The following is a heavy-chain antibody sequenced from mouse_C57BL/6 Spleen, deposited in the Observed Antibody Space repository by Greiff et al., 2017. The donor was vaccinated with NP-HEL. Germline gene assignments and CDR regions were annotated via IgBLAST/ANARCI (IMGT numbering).Heavy chain of an antibody. CDR1: GFTFSSYA. CDR3: ARVYYAMDY. Sequence: EVQLVESGGGLVKPGGSLKLSCAASGFTFSSYAMSWVRQTPEKRLEWVATISDGGSYTYYPDNVKGRFTISRDNAKNTLYLQMSHLKSEDTAMYYCARVYYAMDYWGQGTSVTVSS. V-gene: IGHV5-4*01. J-gene: IGHJ4*01. CDR2: ISDGGSYT.